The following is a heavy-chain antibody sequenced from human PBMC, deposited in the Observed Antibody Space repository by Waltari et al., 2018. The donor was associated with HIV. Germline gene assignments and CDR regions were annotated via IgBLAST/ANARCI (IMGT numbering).Heavy chain of an antibody. V-gene: IGHV4-31*03. D-gene: IGHD3-22*01. J-gene: IGHJ4*02. CDR1: GGSISSGVYY. CDR3: ARDKDSSGYHFDY. CDR2: IYYSGST. Sequence: QVQLQESGPGLVKPSQTLSLTCTVSGGSISSGVYYWSWISQHPGKGLEWIGYIYYSGSTYYNPSLKSRVTISVDTSKNQFSLKLSSVTAADTAVYYCARDKDSSGYHFDYWGQGTLVTVSS.